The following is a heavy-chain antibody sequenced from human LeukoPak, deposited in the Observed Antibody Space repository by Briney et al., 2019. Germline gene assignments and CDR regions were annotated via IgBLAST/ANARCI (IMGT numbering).Heavy chain of an antibody. D-gene: IGHD3-10*01. CDR1: GYTFTSYY. J-gene: IGHJ6*02. CDR2: INPGGGST. CDR3: ARDVQSDGEAHYYYYYGMDV. V-gene: IGHV1-46*01. Sequence: ASVKVSCKASGYTFTSYYMHWVRQAPGQGLEWMGIINPGGGSTSYAQKFQGRVTMTRDTSTSTVYMELSSLRSEDTAVYYCARDVQSDGEAHYYYYYGMDVWGQGTTVTVSS.